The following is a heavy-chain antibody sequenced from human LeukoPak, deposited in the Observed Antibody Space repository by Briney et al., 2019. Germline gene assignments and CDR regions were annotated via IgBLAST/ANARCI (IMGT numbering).Heavy chain of an antibody. CDR2: INHSGST. J-gene: IGHJ6*03. CDR3: ARVRFYYYYMDV. V-gene: IGHV4-34*01. Sequence: SETLSLTCAVYGGSFSGYYWSWIRQPPGKGLEWIGEINHSGSTNYNPSLKSRVTISVDTSKNQFSLKLSSVTAAGTAVYYCARVRFYYYYMDVWGKGTTVTVSS. CDR1: GGSFSGYY.